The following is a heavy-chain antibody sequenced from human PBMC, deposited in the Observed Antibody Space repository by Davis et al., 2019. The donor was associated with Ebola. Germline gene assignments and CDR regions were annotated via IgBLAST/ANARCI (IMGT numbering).Heavy chain of an antibody. CDR3: ASQGYCSSTSCYAY. Sequence: PSETLSLTCTVSGGSISSGGYYWSWIRQHPGKGLEWIGYIYYSGSTYYNPSLKSRVTISVDTSKNQFSLKLSSVTAADTAVYYCASQGYCSSTSCYAYWGQGTLVTVSS. J-gene: IGHJ4*02. V-gene: IGHV4-31*03. CDR1: GGSISSGGYY. D-gene: IGHD2-2*01. CDR2: IYYSGST.